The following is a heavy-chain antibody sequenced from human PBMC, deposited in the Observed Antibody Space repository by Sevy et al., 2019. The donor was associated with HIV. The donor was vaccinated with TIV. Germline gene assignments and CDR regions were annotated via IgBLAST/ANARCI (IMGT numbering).Heavy chain of an antibody. CDR1: GGSISSGDYY. CDR3: ANMVRGVIMRFDY. J-gene: IGHJ4*02. CDR2: IYYSGRT. V-gene: IGHV4-30-4*01. D-gene: IGHD3-10*01. Sequence: SETLSLTCTVSGGSISSGDYYWSWIRQPPGKGLEWIGYIYYSGRTYYNPSLKSRVTISVDTSKNQFSLKLSSVTAADTAVYYCANMVRGVIMRFDYWGQGTLVTVSS.